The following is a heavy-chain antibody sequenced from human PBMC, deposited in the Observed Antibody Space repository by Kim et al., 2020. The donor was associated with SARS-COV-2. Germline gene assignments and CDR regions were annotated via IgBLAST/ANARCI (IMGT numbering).Heavy chain of an antibody. D-gene: IGHD6-19*01. J-gene: IGHJ6*02. CDR3: ARDGGQWLFRGVGMDV. CDR1: GGSISSYY. Sequence: SETLSLTCTVSGGSISSYYWSWIRQPAGKGLEWIGRIYTSGSTNYNPSLKSRVTMSVDTSKNQFSLKLSSVTAADTAVYYCARDGGQWLFRGVGMDVWGQGTTVTVSS. V-gene: IGHV4-4*07. CDR2: IYTSGST.